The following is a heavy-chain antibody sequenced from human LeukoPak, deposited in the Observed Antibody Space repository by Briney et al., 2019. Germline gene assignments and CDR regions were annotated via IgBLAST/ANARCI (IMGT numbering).Heavy chain of an antibody. V-gene: IGHV4-59*01. CDR2: IYYSGST. J-gene: IGHJ4*02. D-gene: IGHD2-15*01. CDR1: GGSISSYY. CDR3: ATQPGKAAFFDY. Sequence: SETLSLTCTVSGGSISSYYWSWIRQPPGKGLEWIGYIYYSGSTNYNPSLKSRVTISVDTSKNQFSLKLSSVTAADTAVYYCATQPGKAAFFDYWGQGTPVTVSS.